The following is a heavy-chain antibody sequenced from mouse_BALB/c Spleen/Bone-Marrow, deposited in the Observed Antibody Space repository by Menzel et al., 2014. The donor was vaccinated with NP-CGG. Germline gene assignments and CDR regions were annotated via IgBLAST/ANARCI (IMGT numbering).Heavy chain of an antibody. V-gene: IGHV1-84*02. CDR2: IYPGSGNT. J-gene: IGHJ3*01. Sequence: QLQESGPELVKPGASVKISCKASGYTFTDYYINWVKQKPGQGLEWIGWIYPGSGNTKYNEKFKGKATLTVDTSSSTAYMQLSSLTSEDTAVYFCAREDYYGSSYGFAYWGQGTLVTVSA. CDR3: AREDYYGSSYGFAY. D-gene: IGHD1-1*01. CDR1: GYTFTDYY.